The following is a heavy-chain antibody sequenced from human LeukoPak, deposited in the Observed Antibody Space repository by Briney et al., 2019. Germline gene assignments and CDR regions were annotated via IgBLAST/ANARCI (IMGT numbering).Heavy chain of an antibody. CDR3: ARRRLGARAADFDY. CDR1: GGSVSSGSYY. D-gene: IGHD1-26*01. J-gene: IGHJ4*02. V-gene: IGHV4-61*01. Sequence: SSETLSLTCTVSGGSVSSGSYYWSWIRQPPGKGLEWIGYIYYSGSTNYNPSLKSRVTISVDTSKNQFSLKLSSVTAADTAVYYCARRRLGARAADFDYWGQGTLVTVSS. CDR2: IYYSGST.